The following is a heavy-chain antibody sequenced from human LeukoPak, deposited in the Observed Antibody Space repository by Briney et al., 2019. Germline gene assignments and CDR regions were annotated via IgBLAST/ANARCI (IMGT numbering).Heavy chain of an antibody. Sequence: ASVKVSCKASGYTFTSYGISWVRQAPGQGLEWMGWISAYNGNTNYARKLQGRVTMTTDTSTSTAYMELRSLRSDDTAVYYCARDLVMVGATRLVLGYWGQGTLVTVSS. J-gene: IGHJ4*02. CDR2: ISAYNGNT. CDR3: ARDLVMVGATRLVLGY. V-gene: IGHV1-18*01. D-gene: IGHD1-26*01. CDR1: GYTFTSYG.